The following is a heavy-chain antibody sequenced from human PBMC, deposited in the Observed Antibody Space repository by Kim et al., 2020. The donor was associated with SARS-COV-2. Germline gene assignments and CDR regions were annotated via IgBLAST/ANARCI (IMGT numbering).Heavy chain of an antibody. CDR3: ASSYGENDYGDYVGKYSSGWERSYYYYMDV. V-gene: IGHV4-31*03. CDR1: GGSISSGGYY. J-gene: IGHJ6*03. Sequence: SETLSLTCTVSGGSISSGGYYWSWIRQHPGKGLEWIGYIYYSGSTYYNPSLKSRVTISVDTSKNQFSLKLSSVTAADTAVYYCASSYGENDYGDYVGKYSSGWERSYYYYMDVWGKGTTVTVSS. D-gene: IGHD4-17*01. CDR2: IYYSGST.